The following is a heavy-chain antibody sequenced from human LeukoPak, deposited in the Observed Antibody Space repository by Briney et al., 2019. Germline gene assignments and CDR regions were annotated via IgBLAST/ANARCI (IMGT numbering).Heavy chain of an antibody. D-gene: IGHD3-22*01. V-gene: IGHV4-59*08. J-gene: IGHJ4*02. Sequence: SETLSLTCTVSGGSISSYYWSWIRQPPGKGLEWIGYIYYSGSANYNPSLKSRVTISVDTSKNQFSLKLSSVTAADTAVYYCARQGSGYQGAYFDYWGQGTLVTVSS. CDR2: IYYSGSA. CDR3: ARQGSGYQGAYFDY. CDR1: GGSISSYY.